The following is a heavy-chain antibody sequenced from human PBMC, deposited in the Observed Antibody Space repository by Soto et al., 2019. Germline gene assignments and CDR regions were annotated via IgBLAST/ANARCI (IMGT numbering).Heavy chain of an antibody. CDR1: GFTFSSYS. Sequence: EVQLVETGGGLVQPGGSLRLSCVGSGFTFSSYSMNWVRQAPGKGLEWVSYISSSSSTIFYADSVKGRFAISRDNAKNSLYLQMNSLRAEDTAVYYWASARNKHDYYDMDVGGKGTTVTVSS. J-gene: IGHJ6*04. V-gene: IGHV3-48*01. CDR3: ASARNKHDYYDMDV. D-gene: IGHD3-16*01. CDR2: ISSSSSTI.